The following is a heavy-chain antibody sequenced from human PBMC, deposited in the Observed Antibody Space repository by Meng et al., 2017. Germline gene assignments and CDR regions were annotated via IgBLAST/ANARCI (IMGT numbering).Heavy chain of an antibody. J-gene: IGHJ4*02. CDR3: TGGYNTVRDY. Sequence: GGSLRLSCTASGFTFGDYAMSWFRRAPGKGLEWVGFIRSKAYGGTTEYAASVKGRFTISRDDSKSIAYLQMNSLKTEDTAVYYCTGGYNTVRDYWGQGTLVTGSS. CDR1: GFTFGDYA. CDR2: IRSKAYGGTT. V-gene: IGHV3-49*03. D-gene: IGHD5-24*01.